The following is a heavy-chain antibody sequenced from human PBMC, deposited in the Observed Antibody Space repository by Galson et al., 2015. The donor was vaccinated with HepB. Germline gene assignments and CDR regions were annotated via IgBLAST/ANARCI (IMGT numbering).Heavy chain of an antibody. J-gene: IGHJ4*02. Sequence: SLRLSCAASGFTFSSYSMNWVRQAPGKGLEWVSSISSSSSYIYYADSVKGRFTISRDNAKNSLYLQMNSLRAEDTAVYYCARTYDSSGYYYAYWGQGTLVTVSS. CDR1: GFTFSSYS. CDR2: ISSSSSYI. CDR3: ARTYDSSGYYYAY. V-gene: IGHV3-21*01. D-gene: IGHD3-22*01.